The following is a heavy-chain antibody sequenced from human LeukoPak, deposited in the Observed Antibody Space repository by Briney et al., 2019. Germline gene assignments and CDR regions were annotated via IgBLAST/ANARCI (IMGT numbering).Heavy chain of an antibody. CDR3: ARAPYFESSGPL. CDR1: GFTFSSYW. CDR2: INTDGSST. Sequence: GGSLRLSCAASGFTFSSYWMHWVRQAPGKGLVWVSRINTDGSSTSYADSVKGRFTISRDNAKNTLYLQMNSLRAEDTAVYFCARAPYFESSGPLWGQGTLVTVSS. J-gene: IGHJ4*02. D-gene: IGHD3-22*01. V-gene: IGHV3-74*01.